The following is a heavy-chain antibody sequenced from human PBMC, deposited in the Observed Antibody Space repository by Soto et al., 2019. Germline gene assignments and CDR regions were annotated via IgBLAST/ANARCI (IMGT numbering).Heavy chain of an antibody. CDR2: IYYSGST. CDR3: ARHDYGDYDAFDI. Sequence: SETLSLTCTFSGCSISSSSYYWGWIRQPPGKGLEWIGSIYYSGSTYYNPSLKSRVTISVDTSKNQFSLKLSSVTAADTAVYYCARHDYGDYDAFDIWGQGTMVTVSS. V-gene: IGHV4-39*01. CDR1: GCSISSSSYY. D-gene: IGHD4-17*01. J-gene: IGHJ3*02.